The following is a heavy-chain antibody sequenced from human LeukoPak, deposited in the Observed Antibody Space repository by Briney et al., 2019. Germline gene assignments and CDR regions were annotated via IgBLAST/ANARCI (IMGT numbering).Heavy chain of an antibody. V-gene: IGHV3-53*01. Sequence: PGGSLRLSCAASELTVNSNHMSWVRQAPGKGLEWVSIIYSGGSTYYADSVKGRFTISRDNSKNTLYLQMNSLRGEGTAVYYCARARSYSFDYWGQGTLVSVSS. CDR2: IYSGGST. D-gene: IGHD1-26*01. CDR1: ELTVNSNH. CDR3: ARARSYSFDY. J-gene: IGHJ4*02.